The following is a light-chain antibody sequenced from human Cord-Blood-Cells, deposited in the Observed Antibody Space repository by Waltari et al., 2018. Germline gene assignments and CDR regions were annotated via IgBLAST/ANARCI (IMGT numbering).Light chain of an antibody. Sequence: SALTQPASVSGSPGQSLTISCPGTSRGVGIYNLGSWYQQHPGKAPKPMIYEVSKRPSGLSNRFSGSKSGNTASLTISGLQAEDEADYYCCSYAGSSTWVFGGGTKLTVL. CDR1: SRGVGIYNL. J-gene: IGLJ3*02. CDR2: EVS. CDR3: CSYAGSSTWV. V-gene: IGLV2-23*02.